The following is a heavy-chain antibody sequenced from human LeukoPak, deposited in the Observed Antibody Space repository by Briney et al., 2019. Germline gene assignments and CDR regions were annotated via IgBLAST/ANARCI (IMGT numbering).Heavy chain of an antibody. Sequence: ASVKVSCKASGYTFTSYYMHWVRQAPGQGLECMGIINPSGGSTSYAQKFQGRVTMTRDTSTSTVYMELSSLRSEDTAVYYCARAQGIAAAGSPTDNWFDPWGQGTLVTVSS. V-gene: IGHV1-46*01. CDR1: GYTFTSYY. CDR3: ARAQGIAAAGSPTDNWFDP. D-gene: IGHD6-13*01. J-gene: IGHJ5*02. CDR2: INPSGGST.